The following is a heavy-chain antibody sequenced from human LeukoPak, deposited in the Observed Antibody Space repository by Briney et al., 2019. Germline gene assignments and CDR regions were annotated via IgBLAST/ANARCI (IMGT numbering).Heavy chain of an antibody. CDR1: GLTFSDAW. J-gene: IGHJ4*02. CDR3: TTRRQDGW. D-gene: IGHD2-15*01. CDR2: IKSKSDGGTI. V-gene: IGHV3-15*01. Sequence: GGSLRLSCVGSGLTFSDAWMSWVRQAPGKGLEWVGRIKSKSDGGTIDYAAPVKGRFTISRDDSRNTLYLQMNSLKTEDTAVYYCTTRRQDGWWGQGTLVTVS.